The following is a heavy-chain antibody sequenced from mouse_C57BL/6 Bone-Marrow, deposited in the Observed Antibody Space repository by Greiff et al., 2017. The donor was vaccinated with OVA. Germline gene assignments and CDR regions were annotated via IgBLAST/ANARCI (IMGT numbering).Heavy chain of an antibody. V-gene: IGHV1-26*01. Sequence: EVQLQQSGPELVKPGASVKISCKASGYTFTDYYMNWVKQSHGKSLEWIGDINPNNGGTSYNQKFKGKATLTVDKSSSTAYLELRGLTSEDSAVYDCARGATGLYWWFDVWGKGTPVTVSS. D-gene: IGHD3-1*01. CDR1: GYTFTDYY. CDR2: INPNNGGT. CDR3: ARGATGLYWWFDV. J-gene: IGHJ1*03.